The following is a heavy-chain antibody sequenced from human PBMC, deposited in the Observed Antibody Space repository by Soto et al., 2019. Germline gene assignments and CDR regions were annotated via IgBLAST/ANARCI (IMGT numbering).Heavy chain of an antibody. CDR1: GFTFRSYA. CDR3: AKAHDSSGYYPPVY. J-gene: IGHJ4*02. CDR2: ISGGST. V-gene: IGHV3-23*01. D-gene: IGHD3-22*01. Sequence: GGSLRLSCAASGFTFRSYAMNWVRQAPGKGLEWVSVISGGSTYYADSVKGRFTISRDNSKNTLYLQMNSLRVDDTAVYYCAKAHDSSGYYPPVYWGQGTLVTVSS.